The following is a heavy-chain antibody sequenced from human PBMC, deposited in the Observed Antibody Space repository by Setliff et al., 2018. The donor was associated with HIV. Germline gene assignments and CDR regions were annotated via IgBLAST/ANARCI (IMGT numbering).Heavy chain of an antibody. V-gene: IGHV4-61*09. J-gene: IGHJ4*02. CDR3: ERGGQSSGYAIEY. CDR2: IYTDGTI. D-gene: IGHD5-12*01. Sequence: SETLSLTCTVSGGSISSSSYYWGWTRQPAGKGLEWIGHIYTDGTIKYNPSLKSRLTIPLDTSKNQFSLKLNSVTAADTAVYYCERGGQSSGYAIEYWGQGTLVTVS. CDR1: GGSISSSSYY.